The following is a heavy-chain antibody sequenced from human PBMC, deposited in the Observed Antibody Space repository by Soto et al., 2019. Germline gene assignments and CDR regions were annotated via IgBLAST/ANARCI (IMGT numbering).Heavy chain of an antibody. J-gene: IGHJ6*02. V-gene: IGHV3-15*07. CDR1: GFTFSNAW. D-gene: IGHD2-15*01. Sequence: EVQLVESGGGLVKPGGSLRLSCAASGFTFSNAWMNWVRQAPGKGLEWVGRIKIKTDGGPTDYAAPVKGRFTISRDDSKNTLYLQMNSLKTEDTAVYYCTTPAPSGDCSGGSCYSDILYYYYGMDVWGQGTTVTVSS. CDR2: IKIKTDGGPT. CDR3: TTPAPSGDCSGGSCYSDILYYYYGMDV.